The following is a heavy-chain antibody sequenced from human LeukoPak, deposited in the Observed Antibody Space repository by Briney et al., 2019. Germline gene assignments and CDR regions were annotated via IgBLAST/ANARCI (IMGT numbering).Heavy chain of an antibody. D-gene: IGHD6-19*01. CDR1: GFTFSSYG. CDR2: ISYDEINK. V-gene: IGHV3-30*03. J-gene: IGHJ4*02. CDR3: ATAAPASGWYFDY. Sequence: GGSLRLSCAASGFTFSSYGMHWVRQAPGKGLEWVALISYDEINKYYADSVKGRFTISRDISKNTLYLQMNRLRAEDTAVYYCATAAPASGWYFDYWGQGTLVTVSS.